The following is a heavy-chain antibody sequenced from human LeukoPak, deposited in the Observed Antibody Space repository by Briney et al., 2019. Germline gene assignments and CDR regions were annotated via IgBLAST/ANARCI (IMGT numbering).Heavy chain of an antibody. V-gene: IGHV3-30*18. CDR3: AKDVAEDGEDDAFDI. D-gene: IGHD6-13*01. Sequence: GGSLRLSCVASGFTFSSYGMHWVRQAPGKGLEWVAAISYDGRNKYYVDSVKGRFTISRDNSKNKLYLQMNSLRAEDRAVYYCAKDVAEDGEDDAFDIWGQGTMVIVSS. CDR2: ISYDGRNK. CDR1: GFTFSSYG. J-gene: IGHJ3*02.